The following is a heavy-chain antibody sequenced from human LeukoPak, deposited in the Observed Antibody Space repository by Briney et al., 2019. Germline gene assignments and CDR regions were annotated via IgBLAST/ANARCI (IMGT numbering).Heavy chain of an antibody. D-gene: IGHD3-22*01. CDR1: GYTLTELS. CDR3: ATLPLYDSSGYRDY. CDR2: FDPEDGET. Sequence: ASVKVSCKVSGYTLTELSMHWVRQAPGKGLERMGGFDPEDGETIYAQKFQGRVTMTEDTSTDTAYMELSSLRSEDTAVYYCATLPLYDSSGYRDYWGQGTLVTVSS. V-gene: IGHV1-24*01. J-gene: IGHJ4*02.